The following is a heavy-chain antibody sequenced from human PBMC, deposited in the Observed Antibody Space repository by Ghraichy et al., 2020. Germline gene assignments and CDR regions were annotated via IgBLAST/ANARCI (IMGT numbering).Heavy chain of an antibody. CDR2: ISSSSATI. Sequence: LSLTCAASGFTFSDYYMSWIRQAPGKGLKWLSYISSSSATILYADSVRGRFTISRDNAKSSLYLQMNSLRADDTTVYYCVRESRLRWSDYWGQGTLVTVSS. D-gene: IGHD4-23*01. V-gene: IGHV3-11*01. J-gene: IGHJ4*02. CDR3: VRESRLRWSDY. CDR1: GFTFSDYY.